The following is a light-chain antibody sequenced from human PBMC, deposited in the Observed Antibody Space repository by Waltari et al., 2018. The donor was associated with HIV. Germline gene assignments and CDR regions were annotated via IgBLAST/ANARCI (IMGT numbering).Light chain of an antibody. CDR1: RTDVGIYNL. CDR2: EVV. CDR3: CSYAGTTNFVVI. Sequence: QSALTQPSSVSGSPGHSITISCTGTRTDVGIYNLVSWYQQHPGKAPKLLIYEVVNRPSGVSNRFSGSQSGNTASLTISGLQADDEADYYCCSYAGTTNFVVIFGGGTKLTVL. J-gene: IGLJ2*01. V-gene: IGLV2-23*02.